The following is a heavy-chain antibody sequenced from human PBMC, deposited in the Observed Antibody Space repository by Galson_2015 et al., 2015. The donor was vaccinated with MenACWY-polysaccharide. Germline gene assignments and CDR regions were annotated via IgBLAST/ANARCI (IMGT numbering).Heavy chain of an antibody. CDR2: IKSKTDGGTT. D-gene: IGHD6-6*01. Sequence: SLRLSCAASGFTFSNAWMSWVRQAPGKGLEWVGRIKSKTDGGTTDYAAPVKGRFTISRDDSKNTLYLQMNSLKTGDTAVYYCTTKVQQLVRGGVNDYWGQGTLVTVSS. CDR1: GFTFSNAW. CDR3: TTKVQQLVRGGVNDY. J-gene: IGHJ4*02. V-gene: IGHV3-15*01.